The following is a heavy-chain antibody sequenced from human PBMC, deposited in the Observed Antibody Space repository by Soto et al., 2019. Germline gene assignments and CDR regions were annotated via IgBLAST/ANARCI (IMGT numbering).Heavy chain of an antibody. CDR1: GFTFSGSA. Sequence: EVQLVESGGGLVQPGGSLKLSCAASGFTFSGSAMHWVRQASGKGLEWVGRIRSKANSYATAYAASVKGRFTISRDDSKNTLYLQMNSLRAEDTAVYYCVFARVATILNYYYYYGMDVWGQGTTVTVSS. J-gene: IGHJ6*02. CDR2: IRSKANSYAT. CDR3: VFARVATILNYYYYYGMDV. D-gene: IGHD5-12*01. V-gene: IGHV3-73*02.